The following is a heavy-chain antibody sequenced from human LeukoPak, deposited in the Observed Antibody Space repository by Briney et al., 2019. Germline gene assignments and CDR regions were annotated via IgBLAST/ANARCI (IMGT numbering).Heavy chain of an antibody. CDR2: INHSGCT. CDR1: GGSFSGYY. Sequence: PSETLSLTCAVYGGSFSGYYWSWIRQPPGKGLEWIGEINHSGCTNYNPSLKSRVTISVDTSKNQFSLKLSSVTAADTAVYYCARGAYSNYYHRSRWFDPWGQGTLVTVSS. D-gene: IGHD4-11*01. J-gene: IGHJ5*02. CDR3: ARGAYSNYYHRSRWFDP. V-gene: IGHV4-34*01.